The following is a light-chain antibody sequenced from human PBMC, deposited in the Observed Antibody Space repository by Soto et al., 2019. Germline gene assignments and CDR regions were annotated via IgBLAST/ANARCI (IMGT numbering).Light chain of an antibody. CDR3: QHYSNWPTYP. CDR1: QSVSSS. V-gene: IGKV3-15*01. J-gene: IGKJ2*01. CDR2: GAS. Sequence: EILRSQSPATLSVPPGERATLSCRASQSVSSSLAWYQQKGGQAPMLLIYGASTRATGIPARFSGSGSGTEFTLTISSLQSEDFGVYYCQHYSNWPTYPLGQGTTLE.